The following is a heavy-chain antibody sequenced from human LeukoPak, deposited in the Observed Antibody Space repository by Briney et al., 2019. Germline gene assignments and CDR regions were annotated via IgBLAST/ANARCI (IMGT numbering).Heavy chain of an antibody. CDR3: ARRSSSMYGSGTFDF. CDR1: GGSISNYY. CDR2: IYYSGST. Sequence: SETLSLTCTVSGGSISNYYCNWIRQPPGKGLEWIGYIYYSGSTNYNPSLKSRVTISVDTSKNQFSLKLTSVTAADTAVYYCARRSSSMYGSGTFDFWGRGTQVTVSS. D-gene: IGHD3-10*01. V-gene: IGHV4-59*08. J-gene: IGHJ4*02.